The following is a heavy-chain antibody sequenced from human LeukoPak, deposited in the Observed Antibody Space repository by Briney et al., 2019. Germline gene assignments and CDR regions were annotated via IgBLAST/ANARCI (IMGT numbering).Heavy chain of an antibody. CDR1: GYSISSGYY. CDR2: IYHSGST. J-gene: IGHJ4*02. Sequence: SETLSLTCTVSGYSISSGYYWGWIRQPPGKGLEWIGSIYHSGSTYYNPSLKSRVTISVDTSKNQFSLKLSSVTAADTAVYYCARRGISYYYGSGSWLESHFDYWGQGTLVTVSS. D-gene: IGHD3-10*01. V-gene: IGHV4-38-2*02. CDR3: ARRGISYYYGSGSWLESHFDY.